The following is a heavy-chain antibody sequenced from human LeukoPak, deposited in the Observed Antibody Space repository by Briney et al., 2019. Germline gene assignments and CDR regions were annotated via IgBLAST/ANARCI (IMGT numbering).Heavy chain of an antibody. Sequence: ASVKLSCTAFGYTFTSYDINWVRQATGQGLEWMSWMSRNGGNTGYAENVQGRVTITRDNSTSTAYMDLSSLRSEDTAVYYCVLGYSSIWYQFGFRGQGALGNLSP. V-gene: IGHV1-8*01. CDR3: VLGYSSIWYQFGF. J-gene: IGHJ4*01. CDR1: GYTFTSYD. CDR2: MSRNGGNT. D-gene: IGHD6-13*01.